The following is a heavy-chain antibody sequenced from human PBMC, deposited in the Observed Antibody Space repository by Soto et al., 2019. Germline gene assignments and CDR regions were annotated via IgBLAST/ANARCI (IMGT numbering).Heavy chain of an antibody. D-gene: IGHD3-22*01. V-gene: IGHV4-59*02. Sequence: QMQLQASGPGLVKPSETLSLTCNVSGASVSHGYWSWIRQPPGKGLEWIGFMYFGGSFNNNPSLTRRATISVETSKNQFSMKMTSVTASDTAVYYCARSYYDSTGFAVDPWGQGTLVTVSS. CDR1: GASVSHGY. CDR3: ARSYYDSTGFAVDP. J-gene: IGHJ5*02. CDR2: MYFGGSF.